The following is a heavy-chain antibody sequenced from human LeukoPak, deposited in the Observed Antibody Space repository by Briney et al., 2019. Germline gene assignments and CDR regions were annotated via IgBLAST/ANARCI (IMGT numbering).Heavy chain of an antibody. J-gene: IGHJ6*04. D-gene: IGHD3-16*02. CDR3: ARVRVINFYYYGMDV. Sequence: SETLSLTCAVYGGSFSGYYWSWIRQPPGKGLEWIGEINHSGSTNYNPSLKSRVTISVDTSKNQFSLKLSSVTAADTAVYYCARVRVINFYYYGMDVWGKGATVTVSS. CDR1: GGSFSGYY. V-gene: IGHV4-34*01. CDR2: INHSGST.